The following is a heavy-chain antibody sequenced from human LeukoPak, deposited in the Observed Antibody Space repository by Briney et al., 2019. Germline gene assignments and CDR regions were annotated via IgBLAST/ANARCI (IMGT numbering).Heavy chain of an antibody. V-gene: IGHV3-30*18. Sequence: GRSLRLSCAASGFTFSSYGMHWVRQAPGKGLERVAVISYDGSNKYYADSVKGRFTISRDNSKNTLYLQMNSLRAEDTAVYYCAKDGEMATLYYFDYWGQGTLVTVSS. CDR1: GFTFSSYG. J-gene: IGHJ4*02. CDR2: ISYDGSNK. CDR3: AKDGEMATLYYFDY. D-gene: IGHD5-24*01.